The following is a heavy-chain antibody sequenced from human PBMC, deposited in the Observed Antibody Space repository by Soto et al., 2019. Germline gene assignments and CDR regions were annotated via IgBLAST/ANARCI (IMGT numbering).Heavy chain of an antibody. CDR2: ISWNSGSI. CDR3: AKGRNWNYGWDYLDY. CDR1: GFTFDDYA. D-gene: IGHD1-7*01. J-gene: IGHJ4*02. V-gene: IGHV3-9*01. Sequence: EVQLVESGGGLVQPGRSLRLSCAASGFTFDDYAMHWVRQAPGKGLEWVSGISWNSGSIGYADSVKARFTISRDNAKNTLYLHMNSLRAEDTALYYCAKGRNWNYGWDYLDYWGQGTLVTVSS.